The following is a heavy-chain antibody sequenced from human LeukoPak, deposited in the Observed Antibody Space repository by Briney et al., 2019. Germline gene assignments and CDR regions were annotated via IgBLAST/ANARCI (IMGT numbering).Heavy chain of an antibody. Sequence: SETLSLTCTVSGGSISSYYWSWIRQPPGKGLEWIGYIYTSGSTNYNPSLKSRVTISVDTSKNQFSLKLSSVTAADTVVYYCARRAGSYSIYYMDVWGKGTTVTVSS. D-gene: IGHD4-11*01. J-gene: IGHJ6*03. CDR1: GGSISSYY. V-gene: IGHV4-4*09. CDR3: ARRAGSYSIYYMDV. CDR2: IYTSGST.